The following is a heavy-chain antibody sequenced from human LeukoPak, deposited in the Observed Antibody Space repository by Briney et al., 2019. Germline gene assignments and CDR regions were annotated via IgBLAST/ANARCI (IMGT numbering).Heavy chain of an antibody. D-gene: IGHD2-2*02. V-gene: IGHV4-38-2*02. CDR2: IYHSGSA. J-gene: IGHJ4*02. CDR1: GYSITSGYN. Sequence: SETLSLTCTVSGYSITSGYNWAWIRPPPGKVLEWIGSIYHSGSAYYNPSLKSRVTISVDTSKNQLSLKLSSVTAADTAVYYCVRYCSSTTCYTRAVDYWGQGTLVTVSS. CDR3: VRYCSSTTCYTRAVDY.